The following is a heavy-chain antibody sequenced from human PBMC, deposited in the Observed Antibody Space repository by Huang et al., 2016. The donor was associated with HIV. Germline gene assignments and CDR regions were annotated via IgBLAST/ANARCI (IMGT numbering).Heavy chain of an antibody. J-gene: IGHJ4*02. V-gene: IGHV3-74*01. CDR1: GFSISSSW. Sequence: EVQLVESGGGLVQPGGSLRLSCAASGFSISSSWMHWVRQAPGKGLVCVSRINRDGSSTSYADSVKGRFTISRDNAKNTLYLQMNSLRAEDTAVYYCARDPRIQSWLNFFDYWGQGTLVSVSS. D-gene: IGHD3-22*01. CDR2: INRDGSST. CDR3: ARDPRIQSWLNFFDY.